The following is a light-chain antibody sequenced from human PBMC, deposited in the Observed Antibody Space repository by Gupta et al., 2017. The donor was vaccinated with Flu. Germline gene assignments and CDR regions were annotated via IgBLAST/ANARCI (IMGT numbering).Light chain of an antibody. CDR2: ASS. Sequence: DIQMTQSPLSLSASVGDRVTISCRASQNINIYLNWYQQRTGEAPDLLIYASSRLESGVPSRFSASGSGTDFTLTITSLQPEDFATYFCQQSFNTPWTFGQGTKVDI. CDR3: QQSFNTPWT. CDR1: QNINIY. J-gene: IGKJ1*01. V-gene: IGKV1-39*01.